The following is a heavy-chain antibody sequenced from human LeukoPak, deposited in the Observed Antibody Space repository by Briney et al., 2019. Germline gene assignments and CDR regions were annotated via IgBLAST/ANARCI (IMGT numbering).Heavy chain of an antibody. V-gene: IGHV3-13*01. CDR3: ARDLGTYYGMDV. CDR1: GFTFKNYA. D-gene: IGHD1-14*01. J-gene: IGHJ6*02. CDR2: IGTAGDT. Sequence: PGGSLRLSCAASGFTFKNYAMNWVRQSPGQGLEWVSAIGTAGDTYYPGSVKGRFTISRENAKNSLYLQMNSLRAEDTAVYYCARDLGTYYGMDVWGQGTTVTVSS.